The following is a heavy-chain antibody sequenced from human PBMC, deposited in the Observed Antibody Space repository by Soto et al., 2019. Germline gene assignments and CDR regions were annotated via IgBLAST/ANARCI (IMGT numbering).Heavy chain of an antibody. CDR3: AHRTIQVYGMDV. CDR1: GFSLSTSGVG. Sequence: QITLKESGPTLVKPTQTLTLTCTFSGFSLSTSGVGVGWIRQPPGKALEWLALIYWDDDKRCSPSLRSRLTITKDTSKNQVVLTMTNMDPVDTATYYCAHRTIQVYGMDVWGQGTTVTVSS. V-gene: IGHV2-5*02. D-gene: IGHD5-18*01. J-gene: IGHJ6*02. CDR2: IYWDDDK.